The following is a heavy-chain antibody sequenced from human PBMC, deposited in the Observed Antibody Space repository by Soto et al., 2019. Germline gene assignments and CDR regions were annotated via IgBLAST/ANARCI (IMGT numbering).Heavy chain of an antibody. J-gene: IGHJ4*02. CDR2: IYHSGST. Sequence: QLQLQESGSGLVKPSQTLSLTCAVSGGSISSGGYSWSWIRQPPGKGLEWIGYIYHSGSTYYNPSLKRRVTISVDRSKYQFSLKLSTVTAADTAVYYCARGYCSGGSCYFDYWGQGTLVTVSS. V-gene: IGHV4-30-2*01. CDR3: ARGYCSGGSCYFDY. CDR1: GGSISSGGYS. D-gene: IGHD2-15*01.